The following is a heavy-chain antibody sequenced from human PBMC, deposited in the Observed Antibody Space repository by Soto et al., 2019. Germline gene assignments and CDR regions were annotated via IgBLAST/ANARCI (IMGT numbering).Heavy chain of an antibody. D-gene: IGHD2-15*01. Sequence: PGESLKISCKGSGYSFTNYWINWVRQMPGKGLEWVGRIDPDDSYTNYSPSFQGHVTISVDKSISTAYLQWSSLQASDTAIYYCARTPPPTYCSGSTCSGYWGQGTLGTVSS. CDR3: ARTPPPTYCSGSTCSGY. CDR1: GYSFTNYW. CDR2: IDPDDSYT. V-gene: IGHV5-10-1*01. J-gene: IGHJ4*02.